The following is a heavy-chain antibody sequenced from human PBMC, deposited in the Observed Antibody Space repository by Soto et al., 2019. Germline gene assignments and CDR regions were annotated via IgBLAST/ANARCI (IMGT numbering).Heavy chain of an antibody. V-gene: IGHV4-30-4*01. CDR1: GGSISSGDYY. Sequence: SETLSLTCTVSGGSISSGDYYWSWIRHPPGKGLEWIGYIYYSGSTYYNPSLKSRVTISVDTSKNQFSLKLSSVTAADTAVYYCASAPYYDFWSGPHWGQGTLVTVSS. CDR2: IYYSGST. D-gene: IGHD3-3*01. J-gene: IGHJ4*02. CDR3: ASAPYYDFWSGPH.